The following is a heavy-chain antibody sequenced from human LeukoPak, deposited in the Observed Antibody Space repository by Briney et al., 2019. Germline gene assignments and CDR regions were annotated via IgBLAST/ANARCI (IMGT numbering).Heavy chain of an antibody. D-gene: IGHD3-22*01. J-gene: IGHJ4*02. V-gene: IGHV4-39*01. Sequence: PSETLSLTCTVPGGSISSSSYYWGWIRQPPGRGLEWIGSIYYSGSTYYNPSLKSRVTISVDTSKNQFSLKLSSVTAADTAVYYCARHSYDSSGYYYVRYLGQGTLVTVSS. CDR3: ARHSYDSSGYYYVRY. CDR1: GGSISSSSYY. CDR2: IYYSGST.